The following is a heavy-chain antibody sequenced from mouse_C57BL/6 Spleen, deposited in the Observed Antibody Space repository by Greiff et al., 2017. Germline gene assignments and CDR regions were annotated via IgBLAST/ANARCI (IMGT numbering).Heavy chain of an antibody. D-gene: IGHD4-1*01. CDR3: AKNWASYGFDY. J-gene: IGHJ2*01. CDR1: GYTFTDYY. CDR2: INPNNGGT. V-gene: IGHV1-26*01. Sequence: EVQLQQSGPELVKPGASVKISCKASGYTFTDYYMNWVKQSHGKSLEWIGDINPNNGGTSYNQKFKGKATLTVDKSSSTAYMELRSLTSEDSAVYCCAKNWASYGFDYWGQGTTLTVSS.